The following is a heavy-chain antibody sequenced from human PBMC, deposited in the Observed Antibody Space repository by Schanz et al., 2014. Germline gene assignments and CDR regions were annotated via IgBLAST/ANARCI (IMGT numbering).Heavy chain of an antibody. CDR3: ARSSGPFGVDHFYDMDV. V-gene: IGHV1-8*01. J-gene: IGHJ6*02. CDR2: MSPNSGNT. Sequence: QVQLVQSGAEVRKPGASVKVSCTASGYTFTTYDINWVRQATGQGLEWMGWMSPNSGNTGSAQKFLGRVTMTRNTSIKTAYMELSSLTSEDTAVYYCARSSGPFGVDHFYDMDVWGQGTTVTVSS. CDR1: GYTFTTYD. D-gene: IGHD3-3*01.